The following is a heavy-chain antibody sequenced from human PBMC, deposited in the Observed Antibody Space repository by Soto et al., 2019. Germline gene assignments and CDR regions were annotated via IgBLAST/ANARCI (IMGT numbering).Heavy chain of an antibody. CDR1: GFTFSSYA. CDR2: ISGSGGST. V-gene: IGHV3-23*01. Sequence: GGSLRLSCAASGFTFSSYAMSWVRQAPGKGLEWVSAISGSGGSTYYADSVKGRFTISRDNSKNTLYLQMNSLRAEDTAVYYCAKAMGAEDYSNYLCYFDYWGQGTLVTVSS. J-gene: IGHJ4*02. D-gene: IGHD4-4*01. CDR3: AKAMGAEDYSNYLCYFDY.